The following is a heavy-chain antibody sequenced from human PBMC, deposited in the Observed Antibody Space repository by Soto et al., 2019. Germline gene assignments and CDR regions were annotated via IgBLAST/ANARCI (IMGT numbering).Heavy chain of an antibody. CDR1: GFTVSSNY. CDR2: IYSGGST. J-gene: IGHJ3*02. CDR3: ARIPRDLGYCSGGSCPNDAFDI. Sequence: EVQLVESGGGLVQPGGSLRLSCAASGFTVSSNYMSWVRQAPGKGLEWVSVIYSGGSTYYADSVKGRFTISRHNSKNTLYLQMNSLRAEDTAVYYCARIPRDLGYCSGGSCPNDAFDIWGQGTMVTVSP. V-gene: IGHV3-53*04. D-gene: IGHD2-15*01.